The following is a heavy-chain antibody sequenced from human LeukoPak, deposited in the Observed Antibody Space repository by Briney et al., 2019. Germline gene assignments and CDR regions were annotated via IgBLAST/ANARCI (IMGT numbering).Heavy chain of an antibody. V-gene: IGHV1-2*02. Sequence: ASVKVSCKASGYTFAGYYMHWVRQAPGQGLEWMGWINPNSGGTNYAQNFRGRVTMTRDTSINTVYMELSGLSSDDTAVYYCARPKFRGYSYGLAYWGQGILVTVSS. CDR1: GYTFAGYY. D-gene: IGHD5-18*01. CDR2: INPNSGGT. J-gene: IGHJ4*02. CDR3: ARPKFRGYSYGLAY.